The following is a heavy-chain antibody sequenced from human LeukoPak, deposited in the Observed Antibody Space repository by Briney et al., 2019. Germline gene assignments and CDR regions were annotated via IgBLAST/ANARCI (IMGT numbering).Heavy chain of an antibody. D-gene: IGHD3-10*01. V-gene: IGHV3-30*04. J-gene: IGHJ4*02. CDR3: AKDRYYYGSGSYCTDY. Sequence: GGSLRLSCEASGFTFSRYAVHWVRQAPGKGLEWVAVISYDGSNKYYADSVKGRFTISRDNSKNTLYVQMNSLRAEDTAVYYCAKDRYYYGSGSYCTDYWGQGTLVTVSS. CDR2: ISYDGSNK. CDR1: GFTFSRYA.